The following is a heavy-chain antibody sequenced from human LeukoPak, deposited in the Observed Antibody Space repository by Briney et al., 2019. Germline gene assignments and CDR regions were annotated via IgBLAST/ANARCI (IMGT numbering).Heavy chain of an antibody. CDR2: ISNSSSYI. CDR1: RFTFSSYS. CDR3: ARDWDSGSYYFDY. J-gene: IGHJ4*02. Sequence: GGTLRLPCAASRFTFSSYSMNWVRQAPGKGLEWVSSISNSSSYIYYADSVKGRFTTSRDNAKHSLHLQMTSLRADNPAVYYWARDWDSGSYYFDYWGQGTLVTVSS. V-gene: IGHV3-21*01. D-gene: IGHD1-26*01.